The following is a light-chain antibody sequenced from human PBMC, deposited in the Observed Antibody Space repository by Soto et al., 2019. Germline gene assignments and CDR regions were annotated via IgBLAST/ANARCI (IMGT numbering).Light chain of an antibody. CDR1: SSDVGSYNL. CDR2: EVN. Sequence: QSALTQPASVSGSPGQSITISCTGTSSDVGSYNLISWYQQYPDKAPKLMIYEVNKRPSGVSNRFSGSKSGNTASLTISGLQAEDEADYYCSSYGCSSTFYVFGSGTKVTVL. V-gene: IGLV2-23*02. CDR3: SSYGCSSTFYV. J-gene: IGLJ1*01.